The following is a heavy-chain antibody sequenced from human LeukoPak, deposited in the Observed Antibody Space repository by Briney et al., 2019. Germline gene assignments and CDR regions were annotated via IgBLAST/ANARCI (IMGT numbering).Heavy chain of an antibody. CDR3: AKGARSSSGYTTD. J-gene: IGHJ4*02. D-gene: IGHD3-22*01. CDR1: GFTFDDYA. Sequence: GGSLRLSCVASGFTFDDYAMHWVRQAPGKGLEWVAGINWNSVSAVYADSLKGRLTISRDNAKNSLFLQMNSLKTEDTAFYYCAKGARSSSGYTTDWGQGILVTVSS. CDR2: INWNSVSA. V-gene: IGHV3-9*01.